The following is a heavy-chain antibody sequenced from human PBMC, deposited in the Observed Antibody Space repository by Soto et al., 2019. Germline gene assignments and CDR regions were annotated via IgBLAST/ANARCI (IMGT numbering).Heavy chain of an antibody. D-gene: IGHD1-1*01. Sequence: PSETLSLTCTVSGGSISSYYWSWIRQPPGKGLEWIGYIYYSGSTNYNPSLKSRVTISVDTSKNQFSLKLSSVTAADTAVYYCARRRTGTINWFDPWGQGTLVTVSS. CDR3: ARRRTGTINWFDP. V-gene: IGHV4-59*08. J-gene: IGHJ5*02. CDR1: GGSISSYY. CDR2: IYYSGST.